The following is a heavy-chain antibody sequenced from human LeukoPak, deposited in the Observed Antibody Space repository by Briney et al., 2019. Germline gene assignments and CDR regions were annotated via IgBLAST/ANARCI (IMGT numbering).Heavy chain of an antibody. D-gene: IGHD3-22*01. Sequence: GGSLRLSCAASGVTFSSYWMSWVRQAPGKGLEWVANINQDGSEKYYVDSMKGRFTISRENAKNSLYLQMNPLRAEDTAVYYCTRHGEPYYYDSSGPDYWGQGTLVTVSS. CDR1: GVTFSSYW. V-gene: IGHV3-7*01. CDR3: TRHGEPYYYDSSGPDY. J-gene: IGHJ4*02. CDR2: INQDGSEK.